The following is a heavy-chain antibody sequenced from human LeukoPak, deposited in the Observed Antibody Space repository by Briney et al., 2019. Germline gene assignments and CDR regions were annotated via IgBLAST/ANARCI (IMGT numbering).Heavy chain of an antibody. CDR2: IDYSGST. V-gene: IGHV4-59*01. CDR1: GGSISSSY. D-gene: IGHD5-24*01. CDR3: ARVVEMATIWYYYYYMDV. J-gene: IGHJ6*03. Sequence: SETLSLTCTVSGGSISSSYWSWIRQPPGKGLEWIGYIDYSGSTNYNPSLKSRVTISVDTSKNQFSLKLSSVTAADTAVYYCARVVEMATIWYYYYYMDVWGKGTTVTVSS.